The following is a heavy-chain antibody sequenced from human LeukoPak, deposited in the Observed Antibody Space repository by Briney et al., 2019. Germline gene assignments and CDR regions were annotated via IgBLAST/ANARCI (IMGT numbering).Heavy chain of an antibody. Sequence: PGGSLRLSCAASGFTFSSYAMSWVRQAPGKGLEWVAVISDDGSNKYYADSVKGRFTISRDNSKNTLYLQMNSLRAEDTAVYYCAKGSPDYGGNLFPAPFDYWGQGTLVTVSS. V-gene: IGHV3-30*18. CDR3: AKGSPDYGGNLFPAPFDY. D-gene: IGHD4-23*01. CDR2: ISDDGSNK. CDR1: GFTFSSYA. J-gene: IGHJ4*02.